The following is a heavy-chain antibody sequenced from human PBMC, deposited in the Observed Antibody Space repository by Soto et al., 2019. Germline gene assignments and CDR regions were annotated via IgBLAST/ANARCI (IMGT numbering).Heavy chain of an antibody. V-gene: IGHV3-30-3*01. Sequence: GGSLRLSCAASGFTFSSYAMHWVRQAPGKGLEWVAVISYDGSNKYYADSVKGRFTISRDNSKNTLYLQMNSLRAEDTAVYYCASLSLYIVGATYFDYWGQGTLVTVSS. CDR1: GFTFSSYA. J-gene: IGHJ4*02. CDR2: ISYDGSNK. CDR3: ASLSLYIVGATYFDY. D-gene: IGHD1-26*01.